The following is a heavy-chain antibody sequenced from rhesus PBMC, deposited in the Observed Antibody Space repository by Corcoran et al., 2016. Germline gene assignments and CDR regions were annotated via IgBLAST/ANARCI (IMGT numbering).Heavy chain of an antibody. V-gene: IGHV4-173*01. Sequence: QVQLQESGPGLVKPSETLSLTCAVSGGSISSNYWGWIRQHPGKGLEWIGRISGSAGSTDYTPSLKSRVTISTDTAKNQFSLKLSSVTAADTAVYYCARRGGAATGNSFDVWGRGVLVTVSS. CDR1: GGSISSNY. J-gene: IGHJ5-2*02. CDR3: ARRGGAATGNSFDV. D-gene: IGHD6-31*01. CDR2: ISGSAGST.